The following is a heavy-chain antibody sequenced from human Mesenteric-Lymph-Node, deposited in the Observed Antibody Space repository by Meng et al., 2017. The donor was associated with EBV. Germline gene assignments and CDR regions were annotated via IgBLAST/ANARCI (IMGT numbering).Heavy chain of an antibody. CDR2: VNHGGTT. J-gene: IGHJ5*02. D-gene: IGHD3-16*01. CDR3: ATIGTFASNIDP. CDR1: GTSFSYYY. V-gene: IGHV4-34*01. Sequence: QVQLQQWGAGLFKPSGPLSLTCAVYGTSFSYYYWTWIRQPPGKGLEWIGEVNHGGTTIYNPSLESRITISVDTSKNQFSLKLTSVTAADTAVYYCATIGTFASNIDPWGQGTLVTVSS.